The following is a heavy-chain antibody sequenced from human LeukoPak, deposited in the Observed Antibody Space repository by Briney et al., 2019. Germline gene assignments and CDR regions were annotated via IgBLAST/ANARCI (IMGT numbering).Heavy chain of an antibody. D-gene: IGHD6-6*01. J-gene: IGHJ4*02. CDR2: IYYSGST. V-gene: IGHV4-61*01. CDR1: GGSVSSGSYY. CDR3: ARVLIAARMVFDY. Sequence: TSETLSLTCTVSGGSVSSGSYYWSWIRQSPGKGLEWIGYIYYSGSTNYNPSLKSRVTISVDTSKNQFSLKLSSVTAADTAVYYCARVLIAARMVFDYWGQGTLVTVSS.